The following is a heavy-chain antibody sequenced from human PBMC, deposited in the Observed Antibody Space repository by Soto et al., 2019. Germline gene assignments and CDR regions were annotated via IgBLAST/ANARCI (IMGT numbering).Heavy chain of an antibody. D-gene: IGHD1-20*01. CDR2: VNPSSGNT. Sequence: QVQLVQSGAEVKRPGASVKVSCEASGYTFTTYDINWVRQASGQGLEWMGCVNPSSGNTVYARKFPGRVTMTRDTSISTAYMELNSLESDDTAIYYCARASMYIWYDHWGQGTLVTVSS. CDR1: GYTFTTYD. CDR3: ARASMYIWYDH. J-gene: IGHJ5*02. V-gene: IGHV1-8*01.